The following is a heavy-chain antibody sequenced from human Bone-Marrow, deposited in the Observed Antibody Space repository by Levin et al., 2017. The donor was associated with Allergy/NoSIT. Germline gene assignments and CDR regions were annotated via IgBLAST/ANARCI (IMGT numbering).Heavy chain of an antibody. CDR3: ARGVGRTVKLDY. J-gene: IGHJ4*02. CDR1: GFTFSSYW. Sequence: GGSLRLSCAASGFTFSSYWMHWVRQAPGKGLVWVSRINSDGSSTSYADSVKGRFTISRDNAKNTLYLQMNSLRAEDTAVYYCARGVGRTVKLDYWGQGTLVTVSS. CDR2: INSDGSST. V-gene: IGHV3-74*01. D-gene: IGHD1-26*01.